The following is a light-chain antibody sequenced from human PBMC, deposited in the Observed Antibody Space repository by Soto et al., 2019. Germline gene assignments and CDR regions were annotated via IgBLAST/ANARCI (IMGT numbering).Light chain of an antibody. J-gene: IGKJ4*01. CDR1: QSVTSTH. CDR2: DAS. CDR3: QQYGSSPSLT. Sequence: SLGTLSLKTGERATLSCRASQSVTSTHLAWYQQKPGQAPRLLIYDASTGATGIPDRFSGSGSGTDFTLTISRLEPEDFAVYYCQQYGSSPSLTFGGRTNVDI. V-gene: IGKV3-20*01.